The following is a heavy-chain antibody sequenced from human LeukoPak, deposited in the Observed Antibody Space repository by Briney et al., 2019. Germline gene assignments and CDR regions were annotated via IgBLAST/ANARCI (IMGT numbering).Heavy chain of an antibody. CDR3: ARDLGFDYMDV. Sequence: GASVKVSCKASGYTFTGYYMHWVRQAPGQGLEWMGWINPNNGGTNYAQKFQGRVTMTTDTSISTAYMELSRLKSDDTAVYYCARDLGFDYMDVWGKGTTVTISS. V-gene: IGHV1-2*02. J-gene: IGHJ6*03. CDR1: GYTFTGYY. CDR2: INPNNGGT. D-gene: IGHD1-26*01.